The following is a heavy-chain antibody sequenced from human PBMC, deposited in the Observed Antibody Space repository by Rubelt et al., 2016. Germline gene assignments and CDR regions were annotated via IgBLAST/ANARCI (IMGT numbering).Heavy chain of an antibody. V-gene: IGHV4-59*01. J-gene: IGHJ4*02. CDR2: IYHSGST. D-gene: IGHD6-13*01. Sequence: QLQLQESGPGLVKPSETLSLTCTVSGGSISSYYWSWIRQPPGKGLEWIGEIYHSGSTYYNPSLKSRVTISVDTSKNQFSLKLSSVTAADTAVYYCARVSWYYYFDYWGQGTLVTVSS. CDR3: ARVSWYYYFDY. CDR1: GGSISSYY.